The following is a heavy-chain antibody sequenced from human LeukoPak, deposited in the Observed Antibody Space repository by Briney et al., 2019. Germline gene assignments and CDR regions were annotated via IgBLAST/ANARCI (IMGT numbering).Heavy chain of an antibody. Sequence: GGSLRLSCAASGFSFNTYGMLWVRQAPGKGLEWVAVIWSDGSNTYYADSVKGRFTISRDNSKNTLYLQMNSLRAEDTAVYYCARGGPEWPLDYWGQGTLVTVSS. J-gene: IGHJ4*02. V-gene: IGHV3-33*01. D-gene: IGHD3-3*01. CDR2: IWSDGSNT. CDR1: GFSFNTYG. CDR3: ARGGPEWPLDY.